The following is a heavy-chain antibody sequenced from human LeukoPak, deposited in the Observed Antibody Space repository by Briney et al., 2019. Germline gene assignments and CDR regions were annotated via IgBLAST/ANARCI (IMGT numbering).Heavy chain of an antibody. Sequence: GGSPRLSCAASGFTFSSNYMSWVRQAPGKGLEWVSVIYSGGSTYYADSVKGRFTISRDNSKNTLYLQMNSLRAEDTAVYYCARGFPRVLRYFDWSTYYYYGMDVWGQGTTVTVSS. CDR3: ARGFPRVLRYFDWSTYYYYGMDV. CDR2: IYSGGST. CDR1: GFTFSSNY. D-gene: IGHD3-9*01. V-gene: IGHV3-53*01. J-gene: IGHJ6*02.